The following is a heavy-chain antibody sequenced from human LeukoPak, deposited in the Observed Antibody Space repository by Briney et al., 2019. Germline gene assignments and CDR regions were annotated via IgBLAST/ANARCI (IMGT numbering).Heavy chain of an antibody. J-gene: IGHJ3*02. CDR3: TREYGFMTTVFHAFDI. CDR2: VYYSGNT. CDR1: GGSITSSSYY. Sequence: PTETLSLTCTVSGGSITSSSYYWGWIRQPPGKGLEWIGSVYYSGNTYYNSSLKSRVTISVDTSKNQFSLKLSSVTAADTAIYYCTREYGFMTTVFHAFDIWGQGTMVTVSS. D-gene: IGHD4-17*01. V-gene: IGHV4-39*07.